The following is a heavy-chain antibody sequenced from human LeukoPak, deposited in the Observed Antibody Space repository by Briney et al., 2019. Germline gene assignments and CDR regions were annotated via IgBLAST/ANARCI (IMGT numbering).Heavy chain of an antibody. J-gene: IGHJ4*02. Sequence: SETLSLTCTVSGGSISSYYWSWIRQPPGKGLEWIGYIYYSGSTNYNPSLKTRGTISVDTSKNQFSLKLNSVTAADMAVYYCARHXSDYPDGTFDYWGQGTLVTVSS. D-gene: IGHD4-17*01. CDR1: GGSISSYY. CDR3: ARHXSDYPDGTFDY. CDR2: IYYSGST. V-gene: IGHV4-59*08.